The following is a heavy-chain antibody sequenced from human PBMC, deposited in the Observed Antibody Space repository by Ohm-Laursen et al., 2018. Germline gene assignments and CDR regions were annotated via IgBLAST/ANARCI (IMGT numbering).Heavy chain of an antibody. CDR2: ISFTSDP. CDR1: GFTFSPTG. CDR3: ARDGSVWSRDV. J-gene: IGHJ6*02. V-gene: IGHV3-69-1*01. Sequence: SLRLSCTASGFTFSPTGMTWVRQAPGKGLEWVSTISFTSDPYYAESLRGRFTVSRDNTRNSVYLQMNSLRDEDTGVYYCARDGSVWSRDVWGQGTTVIVSS. D-gene: IGHD6-13*01.